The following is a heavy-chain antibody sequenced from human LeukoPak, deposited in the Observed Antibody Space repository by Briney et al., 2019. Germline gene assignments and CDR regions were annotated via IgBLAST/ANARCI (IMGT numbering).Heavy chain of an antibody. CDR1: GGSFSSYY. CDR2: IYYSGST. J-gene: IGHJ4*02. V-gene: IGHV4-59*01. D-gene: IGHD3-22*01. Sequence: PSETLSLTCAVYGGSFSSYYWSWIRQPPGKGLEWIGYIYYSGSTNYNPSLKSRVTISVDTSKNQFSLKLSSVTAADTAVYYCARESLTYYYDSSGYSRHRLFDYWGQGTLVTVSS. CDR3: ARESLTYYYDSSGYSRHRLFDY.